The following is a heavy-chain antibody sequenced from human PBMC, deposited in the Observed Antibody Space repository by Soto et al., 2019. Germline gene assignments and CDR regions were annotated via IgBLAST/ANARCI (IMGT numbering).Heavy chain of an antibody. D-gene: IGHD3-10*01. CDR3: AKDRNYYGSGSYYYYYGMDV. CDR2: IPYYGSNK. V-gene: IGHV3-30*18. CDR1: GLTLISYG. J-gene: IGHJ6*02. Sequence: GGSLRLSCAASGLTLISYGIHWVRQAPGKGLEGVADIPYYGSNKYYADSVKGRFTISRDKSKNTLYLQMNSLRAEDTAVYYCAKDRNYYGSGSYYYYYGMDVWGQGTTVTVSS.